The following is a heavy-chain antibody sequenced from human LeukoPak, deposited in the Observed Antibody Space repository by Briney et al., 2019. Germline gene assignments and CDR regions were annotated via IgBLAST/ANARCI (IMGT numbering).Heavy chain of an antibody. CDR1: GYTFTSYG. D-gene: IGHD3-9*01. J-gene: IGHJ5*02. CDR2: ISAYNGNT. V-gene: IGHV1-18*01. Sequence: ASVKVSCKASGYTFTSYGISWVRQAPGQGLEWMGWISAYNGNTNYAQKLQGRVTMTTDTSTSTAYMELRSLRSDDTAVYYCARDSSPSGILTGRLGLFDPWGQGTLVTVSS. CDR3: ARDSSPSGILTGRLGLFDP.